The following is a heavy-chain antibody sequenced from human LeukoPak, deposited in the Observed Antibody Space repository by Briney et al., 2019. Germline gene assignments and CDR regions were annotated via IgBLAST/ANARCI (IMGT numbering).Heavy chain of an antibody. CDR2: ISAYNGNT. J-gene: IGHJ6*02. CDR1: GYTFTSYG. Sequence: ASVKVSCKASGYTFTSYGISWVRQAPGQGLEWMGWISAYNGNTNYAQKLQGRVTMTTDTSTSTAYMELRSLRSDDTAVYYCAREGQEYYYDSSGYPSVIHYGMDVWGQGTTVTVSS. V-gene: IGHV1-18*01. D-gene: IGHD3-22*01. CDR3: AREGQEYYYDSSGYPSVIHYGMDV.